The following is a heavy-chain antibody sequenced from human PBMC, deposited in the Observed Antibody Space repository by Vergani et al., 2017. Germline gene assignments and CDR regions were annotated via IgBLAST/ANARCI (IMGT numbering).Heavy chain of an antibody. Sequence: EVQLVESGGGLVQPGRSLRLSCAASGFTFDDYAMHWVRQAPGKGLEWVSGISWNSGSIGYADSVKGRFTISRDNAKNSLYLQMNSLRAEDTALYYCARVFIYGYSSSHDFDYWGQGTLVTVSS. V-gene: IGHV3-9*01. D-gene: IGHD6-6*01. CDR3: ARVFIYGYSSSHDFDY. CDR2: ISWNSGSI. J-gene: IGHJ4*02. CDR1: GFTFDDYA.